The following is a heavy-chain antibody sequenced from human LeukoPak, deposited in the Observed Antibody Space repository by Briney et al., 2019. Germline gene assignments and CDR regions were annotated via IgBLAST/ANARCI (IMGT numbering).Heavy chain of an antibody. D-gene: IGHD1-26*01. Sequence: GGSLRLSCAASGFTFSSYAMSWVRQAPGKGLEWVSAISGSGGSTYYADSVKGRFTISRDNAKNSLYLQMNSLRAEDTAVYYCARDHMGYDYWGQGTLVTVSS. CDR3: ARDHMGYDY. CDR1: GFTFSSYA. V-gene: IGHV3-23*01. J-gene: IGHJ4*02. CDR2: ISGSGGST.